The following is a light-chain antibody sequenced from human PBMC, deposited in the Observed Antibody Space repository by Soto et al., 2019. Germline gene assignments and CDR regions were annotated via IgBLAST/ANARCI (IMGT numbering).Light chain of an antibody. Sequence: PGERATLSCRASQSVSSTYLAWYQQRPGQAPRVIIFGVSTRATAIPDRFSGSGSGTDFTLTISRLEPEDFALYYCQQYGNSPLTFGGGTKVDIK. CDR3: QQYGNSPLT. CDR1: QSVSSTY. J-gene: IGKJ4*01. V-gene: IGKV3-20*01. CDR2: GVS.